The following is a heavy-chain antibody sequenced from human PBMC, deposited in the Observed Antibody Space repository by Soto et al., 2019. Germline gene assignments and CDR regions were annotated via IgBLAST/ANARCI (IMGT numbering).Heavy chain of an antibody. CDR3: ARGGPGSRGFYYYYYYMDV. CDR2: MNPNSGNT. J-gene: IGHJ6*03. Sequence: ASVKVSCKASGYTFTSYDINWVRQATGQGLEWMGWMNPNSGNTGYAQKFQGRVTMTRNTSISTAYMELSSLRSEDTAVYYCARGGPGSRGFYYYYYYMDVWGKGTTVTVS. D-gene: IGHD3-10*01. V-gene: IGHV1-8*01. CDR1: GYTFTSYD.